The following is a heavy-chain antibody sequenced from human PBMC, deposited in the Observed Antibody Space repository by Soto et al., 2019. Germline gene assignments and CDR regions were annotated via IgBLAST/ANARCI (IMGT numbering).Heavy chain of an antibody. J-gene: IGHJ6*02. Sequence: EVQLVESGGGLVKPGGSLRLSCAASGFTFSNAWMSWVRQAPGKGLEWVGRIKSKTDGWTTDYAATVKGRVTISRDDSKNTLYRQMTSLNTEKTAVDYCTTYSGGSSNLPTDTNSYYYCGMDVWGQGTTVTVSS. D-gene: IGHD2-15*01. CDR1: GFTFSNAW. CDR2: IKSKTDGWTT. CDR3: TTYSGGSSNLPTDTNSYYYCGMDV. V-gene: IGHV3-15*05.